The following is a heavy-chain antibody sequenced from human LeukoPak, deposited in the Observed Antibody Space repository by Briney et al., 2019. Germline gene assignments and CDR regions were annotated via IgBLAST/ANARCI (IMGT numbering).Heavy chain of an antibody. D-gene: IGHD3-10*01. CDR2: IIPILGIA. V-gene: IGHV1-69*04. CDR1: GGTFSSYT. J-gene: IGHJ5*02. CDR3: AREDYYGSGFDP. Sequence: SVKVFCKASGGTFSSYTISWVRQAPGQGLEWMGRIIPILGIANYAQKFQGRVTITADKSTSTAYMELSSLRSEDTAVYYCAREDYYGSGFDPWGQGTLVTVSS.